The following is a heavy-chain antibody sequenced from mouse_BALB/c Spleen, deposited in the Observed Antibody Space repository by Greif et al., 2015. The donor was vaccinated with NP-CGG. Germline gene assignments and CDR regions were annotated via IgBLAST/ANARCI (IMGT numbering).Heavy chain of an antibody. CDR3: ARGIFWYDGYAWFAY. CDR2: IDPANGNT. CDR1: GFNIKDTY. Sequence: EAQLQQSGAELVKPGASVKLSCTASGFNIKDTYMHWVKQRPEQGLEWIGRIDPANGNTKYDPKFQGKATITADTSSNTAYLQLSSLTSEDTAVYYCARGIFWYDGYAWFAYWGQGTLVTVSA. V-gene: IGHV14-3*02. J-gene: IGHJ3*01. D-gene: IGHD2-3*01.